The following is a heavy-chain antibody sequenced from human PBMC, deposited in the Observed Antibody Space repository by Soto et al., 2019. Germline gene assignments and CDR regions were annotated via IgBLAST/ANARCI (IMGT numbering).Heavy chain of an antibody. CDR3: ATRTPCSSTSCYLNY. Sequence: EVQLLESGGGLVQPGGSLRLSCAASGFTFSSYVMNWVRQAPGKGLEWVSAISGSGGTTYYADSVKGRFSISRDNSKNTLYLQMNSLRAEDTAVYYCATRTPCSSTSCYLNYWGQGNLVTVSS. J-gene: IGHJ4*02. D-gene: IGHD2-2*01. CDR2: ISGSGGTT. V-gene: IGHV3-23*01. CDR1: GFTFSSYV.